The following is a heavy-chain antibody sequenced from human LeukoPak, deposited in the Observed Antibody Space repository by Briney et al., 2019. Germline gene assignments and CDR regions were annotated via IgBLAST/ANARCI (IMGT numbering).Heavy chain of an antibody. CDR2: ISPSGGST. V-gene: IGHV1-46*01. J-gene: IGHJ3*02. CDR3: GRVTLYAFDI. CDR1: VNTFINYF. D-gene: IGHD4-23*01. Sequence: ASVTVSFKSSVNTFINYFIHWVRQAPGQGREWMGIISPSGGSTSYAQEFQGRVTMTRDTSTSTVYMELSSLRSEDTAVYYCGRVTLYAFDIWGQGTMVTVSS.